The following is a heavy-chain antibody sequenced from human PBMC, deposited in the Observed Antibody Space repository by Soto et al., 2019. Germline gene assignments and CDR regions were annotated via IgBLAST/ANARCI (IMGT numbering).Heavy chain of an antibody. CDR2: ISSSSSYI. J-gene: IGHJ3*02. V-gene: IGHV3-21*01. D-gene: IGHD3-16*01. Sequence: GGSLRLSCAASGFTFSSYSMNWVRQAPGKGLEWVSSISSSSSYIYYADSVKGRFTISRDNAKNSLYLQMNSLRAEDTAVYYCARDASPFGDDAFDIWGQGTMVTVSS. CDR3: ARDASPFGDDAFDI. CDR1: GFTFSSYS.